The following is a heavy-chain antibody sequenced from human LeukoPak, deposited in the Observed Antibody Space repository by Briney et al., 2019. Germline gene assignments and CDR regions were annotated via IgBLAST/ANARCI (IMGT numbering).Heavy chain of an antibody. CDR1: GGSISSYY. CDR2: IYYSGST. J-gene: IGHJ4*02. V-gene: IGHV4-59*01. Sequence: SEALSLTCTVSGGSISSYYWSWIRQPPGKGLEWIGYIYYSGSTNYNPSLKSRVTISVDTSKNQFSLKLSSVTAADTAVYYCARARSYFDYWGQGTLVTVSS. CDR3: ARARSYFDY.